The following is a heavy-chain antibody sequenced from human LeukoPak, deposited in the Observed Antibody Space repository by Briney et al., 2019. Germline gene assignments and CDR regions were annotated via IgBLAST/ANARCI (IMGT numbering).Heavy chain of an antibody. CDR2: ISGSGGST. V-gene: IGHV3-23*01. D-gene: IGHD3-10*01. CDR1: GFTFSSYA. J-gene: IGHJ6*02. CDR3: AKRLWFGELLSSYGMDV. Sequence: PGGSLRLSCAASGFTFSSYAMSWVRQAPGKGLEWVSAISGSGGSTYYADSVKGRFTISRDNSKNTLYLQMNSLRAEDTAVYYCAKRLWFGELLSSYGMDVWGQGTTVTVSS.